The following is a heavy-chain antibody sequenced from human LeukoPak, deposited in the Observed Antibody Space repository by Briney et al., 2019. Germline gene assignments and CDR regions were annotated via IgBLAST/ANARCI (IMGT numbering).Heavy chain of an antibody. CDR3: ARDLGLRGVTNWFDP. Sequence: ASVKVSCKASAYTLSSYLMHWVRQAPGQGLEWMGIIDPSSGSTGYAQKLQGRVTMTGDTSTSTVYMELSSLRSEDTAVYYCARDLGLRGVTNWFDPWGQGTLVTVSS. CDR2: IDPSSGST. D-gene: IGHD3-10*01. J-gene: IGHJ5*02. V-gene: IGHV1-46*04. CDR1: AYTLSSYL.